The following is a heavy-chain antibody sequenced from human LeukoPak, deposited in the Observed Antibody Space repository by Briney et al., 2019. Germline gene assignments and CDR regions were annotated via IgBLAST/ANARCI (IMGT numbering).Heavy chain of an antibody. D-gene: IGHD3-22*01. CDR3: ARAPLIYDTRGYSSGWFDY. Sequence: PGSSVTVSCNASGVTFNTDAISWVRQAPGQGLEWMGGSIPISGTVNYAQKVQGRVTISTDESTSTAYMELSSLRSEDTAVYYCARAPLIYDTRGYSSGWFDYWGQGTLVTVSS. CDR1: GVTFNTDA. V-gene: IGHV1-69*05. CDR2: SIPISGTV. J-gene: IGHJ4*02.